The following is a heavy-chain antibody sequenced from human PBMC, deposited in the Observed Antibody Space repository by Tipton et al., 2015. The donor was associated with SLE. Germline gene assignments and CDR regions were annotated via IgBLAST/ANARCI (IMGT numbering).Heavy chain of an antibody. D-gene: IGHD3-10*01. V-gene: IGHV4-4*07. CDR3: ARGSSGSGSYPFDY. Sequence: TLSLTCSVSGASISSNYWSWIRQPAGKGLEWIGHMYPSGTTNYNPSLKSRVTISVDTPKNQISLRLSSVTAADTAVYYCARGSSGSGSYPFDYWGQGTLVAVSS. J-gene: IGHJ4*02. CDR2: MYPSGTT. CDR1: GASISSNY.